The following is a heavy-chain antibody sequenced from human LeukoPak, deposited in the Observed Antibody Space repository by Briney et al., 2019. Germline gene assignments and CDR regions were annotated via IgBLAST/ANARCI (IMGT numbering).Heavy chain of an antibody. Sequence: ASVKVSCKVSGYTLTELSMHWVRQAPGKGLEWMGGFDPEDGETIYAQKFQGRVTITADESTSTAYMELSSLRSEDTAVYYCARQKTYYYYMDVWGKGTTVTLSS. J-gene: IGHJ6*03. CDR2: FDPEDGET. CDR1: GYTLTELS. V-gene: IGHV1-24*01. CDR3: ARQKTYYYYMDV.